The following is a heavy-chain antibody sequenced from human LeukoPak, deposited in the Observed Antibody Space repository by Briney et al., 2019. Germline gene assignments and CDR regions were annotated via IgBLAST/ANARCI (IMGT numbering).Heavy chain of an antibody. J-gene: IGHJ6*03. D-gene: IGHD4-17*01. CDR3: AKDRDYGDYPSAYYYYMDV. V-gene: IGHV3-30*02. CDR2: IRYDGTNK. Sequence: PGGSLRLSCAASGFTFSTYGIHWVRQAPGKGLEWVAFIRYDGTNKWYADSVKGRFTISRDNSKNTLYLQMNRLRVEDTAGYHCAKDRDYGDYPSAYYYYMDVWGKGTTVTVSS. CDR1: GFTFSTYG.